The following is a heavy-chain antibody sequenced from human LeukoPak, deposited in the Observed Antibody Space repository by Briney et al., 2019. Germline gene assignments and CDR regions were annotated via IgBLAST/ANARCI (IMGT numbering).Heavy chain of an antibody. CDR3: ARKRYYSDSSGYYDWFDP. V-gene: IGHV3-48*03. J-gene: IGHJ5*02. CDR2: ISSSGSAS. D-gene: IGHD3-22*01. Sequence: GGSLRLSCAASGFTFSFYEMNWVPQAPGKGLEWVSSISSSGSASYYAGSVKGRSIISRDDAKHTLYLEMNDLRAEDTAVYYCARKRYYSDSSGYYDWFDPWGQGTLVSVSS. CDR1: GFTFSFYE.